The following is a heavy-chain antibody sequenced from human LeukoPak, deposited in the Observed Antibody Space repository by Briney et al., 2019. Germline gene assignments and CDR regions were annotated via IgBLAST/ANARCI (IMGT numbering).Heavy chain of an antibody. CDR3: ARVWGALYYYDSRAAFDI. J-gene: IGHJ3*02. Sequence: SETLSLTCTVSGGSISSYYWSWIRQPPGKGLEWIGYIYYSGSTNYNPSLKSRVTISVDTSKNQFSLKLSSVTAADTAVYYCARVWGALYYYDSRAAFDIWGQGTMVTVSS. CDR2: IYYSGST. D-gene: IGHD3-22*01. V-gene: IGHV4-59*01. CDR1: GGSISSYY.